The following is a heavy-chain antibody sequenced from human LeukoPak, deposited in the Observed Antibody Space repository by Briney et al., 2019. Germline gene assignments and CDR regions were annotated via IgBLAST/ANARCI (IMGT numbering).Heavy chain of an antibody. Sequence: ASVKVSCKASGYTFTTYDINWVRQVTGQGLELMGGMNPNSGNTAYAQNFQGRVTITSNTSISTAYMDLTSLRSEDTAVYYCARRAVGNSYYSYMDVWGKGTTVTVSS. D-gene: IGHD6-19*01. CDR2: MNPNSGNT. CDR1: GYTFTTYD. CDR3: ARRAVGNSYYSYMDV. J-gene: IGHJ6*03. V-gene: IGHV1-8*02.